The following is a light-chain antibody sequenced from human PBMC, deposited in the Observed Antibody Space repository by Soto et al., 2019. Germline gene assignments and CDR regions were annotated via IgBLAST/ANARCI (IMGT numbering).Light chain of an antibody. CDR3: QQSYSIWWT. Sequence: DIQMTQYPSSLSTSVGDRVTISCRASQSISSFLNWFQQKPGKAPKLLIYAASSLQSGVPSRFSGSGSGTNFTLTIDSLQPEDFATYYCQQSYSIWWTFGQGTKVDIK. CDR1: QSISSF. V-gene: IGKV1-39*01. J-gene: IGKJ1*01. CDR2: AAS.